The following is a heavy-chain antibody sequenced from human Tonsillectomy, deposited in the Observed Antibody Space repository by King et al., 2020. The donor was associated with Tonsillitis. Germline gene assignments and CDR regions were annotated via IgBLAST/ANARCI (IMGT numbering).Heavy chain of an antibody. CDR1: GYTFTGFY. V-gene: IGHV1-2*02. Sequence: VQLVESGAEVKKPGASVKVSCKASGYTFTGFYMHWVRQAPGQGLEWMGWISANSGGTKYAQKFQGRVTMTRDTSISTVFMDLSNLSSDDTAVYYCARDLGDGVPEVTPAAPFDYWGQGTLVTVSS. CDR2: ISANSGGT. D-gene: IGHD2-2*01. CDR3: ARDLGDGVPEVTPAAPFDY. J-gene: IGHJ4*02.